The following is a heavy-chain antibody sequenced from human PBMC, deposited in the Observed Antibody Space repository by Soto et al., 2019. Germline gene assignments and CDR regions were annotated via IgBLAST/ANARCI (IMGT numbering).Heavy chain of an antibody. D-gene: IGHD6-13*01. Sequence: SVKVSCKASGGTFSSYAISWVRQAPGQGLEWMGGIIPIFGTANYAQKFQGRVTITADESTSTAYMEPSSLRSEDTAVYYCARGIAAAGPSKYNWFDPWGQGTLVTVSS. CDR3: ARGIAAAGPSKYNWFDP. CDR2: IIPIFGTA. CDR1: GGTFSSYA. V-gene: IGHV1-69*13. J-gene: IGHJ5*02.